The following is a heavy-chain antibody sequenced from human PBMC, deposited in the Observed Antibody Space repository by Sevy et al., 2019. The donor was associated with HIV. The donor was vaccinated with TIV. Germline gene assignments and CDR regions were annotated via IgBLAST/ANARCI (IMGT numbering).Heavy chain of an antibody. J-gene: IGHJ6*02. CDR2: LDSDDGST. Sequence: GGSLRLSCVASGFTFRNYWMHWVRQDPGKGLVWVSRLDSDDGSTAYADSVKGRFTISRDNAKSTLFLQMNSLRAEDTAVYYCARQYYYGSGRIFYYGMDVWGQGTTVTTSS. CDR3: ARQYYYGSGRIFYYGMDV. CDR1: GFTFRNYW. V-gene: IGHV3-74*01. D-gene: IGHD3-10*01.